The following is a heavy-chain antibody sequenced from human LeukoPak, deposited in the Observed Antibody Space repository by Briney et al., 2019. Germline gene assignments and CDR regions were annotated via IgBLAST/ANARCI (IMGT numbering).Heavy chain of an antibody. V-gene: IGHV1-18*01. D-gene: IGHD3-22*01. CDR1: GYTFTSYG. J-gene: IGHJ1*01. Sequence: ASVKVSCKASGYTFTSYGISWVRQAPGQGLEWMGWISAYNGNTNYAQKLQGRVTMTTDTSTSTAYMELRSLRSDDTAVHYCARDPADYYDSSGHHAEYFQHWGQGTLVTVSS. CDR3: ARDPADYYDSSGHHAEYFQH. CDR2: ISAYNGNT.